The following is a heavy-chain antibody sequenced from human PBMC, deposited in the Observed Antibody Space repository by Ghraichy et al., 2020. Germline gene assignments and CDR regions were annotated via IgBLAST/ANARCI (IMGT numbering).Heavy chain of an antibody. V-gene: IGHV4-39*01. CDR3: ARHRRGDFWGGFPDS. CDR1: DDSITSTTYY. Sequence: SETLSLTCAVSDDSITSTTYYWGWIRQPPGKGLEWIGSIYYTGSSYYKPSLKSRLTISIDTSKQQFSLRLRSVTAADTSIYYCARHRRGDFWGGFPDSWGQGTLVTVSA. CDR2: IYYTGSS. D-gene: IGHD3-3*01. J-gene: IGHJ5*01.